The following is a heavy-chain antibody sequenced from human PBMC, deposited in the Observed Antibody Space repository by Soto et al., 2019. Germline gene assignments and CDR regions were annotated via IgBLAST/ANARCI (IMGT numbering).Heavy chain of an antibody. CDR2: ISPYNGIT. D-gene: IGHD1-7*01. V-gene: IGHV1-18*01. CDR1: GYTFTSYG. J-gene: IGHJ5*02. CDR3: ARDRGYNWNYGWFDP. Sequence: QVQLVQSGAEVKKPGASVKVSCKASGYTFTSYGISWVRQAPGQGLEWMGRISPYNGITNYAQKLQGRVTMTTDTSTSTAYMELRSLRSDDTAVYYCARDRGYNWNYGWFDPWGQGTLVTVSS.